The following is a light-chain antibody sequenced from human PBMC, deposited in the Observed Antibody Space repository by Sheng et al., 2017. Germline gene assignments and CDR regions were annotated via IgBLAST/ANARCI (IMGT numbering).Light chain of an antibody. CDR2: GAS. V-gene: IGKV3D-20*02. J-gene: IGKJ4*01. Sequence: EIVLTQSPATLSLSPGERATLSCRASQSVSSSYLAWYQQKPGQAPRLLIYGASSRATGIPDRFSGSGSGTEFTLTISSVEPDDFAVYFCQQRTKWPLTFGGGTRVEIK. CDR3: QQRTKWPLT. CDR1: QSVSSSY.